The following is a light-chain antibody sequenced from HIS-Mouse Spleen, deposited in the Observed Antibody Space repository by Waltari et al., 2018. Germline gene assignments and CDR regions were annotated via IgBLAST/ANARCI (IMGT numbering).Light chain of an antibody. CDR2: GNS. V-gene: IGLV1-40*01. CDR3: QVWDSSSDHVV. CDR1: SPNIGAGYD. J-gene: IGLJ2*01. Sequence: QSVLTQPPSVSGAPGQRVTIPCTGSSPNIGAGYDVHWYQQLPGTAPKLPIYGNSNRPSGVPDRFSGSNSGNTATLTISRVEAGDEADYYCQVWDSSSDHVVFGGGTKLTVL.